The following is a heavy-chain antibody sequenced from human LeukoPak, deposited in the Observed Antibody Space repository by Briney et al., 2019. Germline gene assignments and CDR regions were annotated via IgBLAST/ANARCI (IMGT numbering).Heavy chain of an antibody. J-gene: IGHJ6*02. V-gene: IGHV3-11*03. Sequence: PGGSLRLSCVSSGFTFSDHYMTWIRQAPGKGLEWVSYISRSDFYTHYADSVKGRFTISRHNSKNTLYLQMNSLRAEDTAVYYCGSSSSVYYYHGLDVWGQGTTVTVSS. CDR2: ISRSDFYT. CDR1: GFTFSDHY. CDR3: GSSSSVYYYHGLDV. D-gene: IGHD6-6*01.